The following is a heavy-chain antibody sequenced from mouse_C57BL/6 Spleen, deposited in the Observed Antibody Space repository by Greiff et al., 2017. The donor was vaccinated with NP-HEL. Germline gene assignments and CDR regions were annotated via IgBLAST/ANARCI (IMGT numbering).Heavy chain of an antibody. CDR3: ARPTYYYGSSYAMDY. J-gene: IGHJ4*01. V-gene: IGHV5-17*01. CDR1: GFTFSDYG. D-gene: IGHD1-1*01. CDR2: ISSGSSTI. Sequence: EVMLVESGGGLVKPGGSLELSCAASGFTFSDYGMHWVRQAPEKGLEWVAYISSGSSTIYYADTVKGRFTISRDNAKNTLFLQMTSLRSEDTAMYYCARPTYYYGSSYAMDYWGQGTSVTVSS.